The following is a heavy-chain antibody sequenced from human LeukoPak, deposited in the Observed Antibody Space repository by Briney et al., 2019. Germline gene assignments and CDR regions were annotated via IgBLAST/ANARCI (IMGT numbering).Heavy chain of an antibody. CDR3: ARGPLSRYCSGGSCSDTAMVLVFXY. Sequence: SVKVSCKASGGTFSSYAISWVRQAPGQGLEWMGRIIPIFGTANYAQKFQGRVTITTDESTSTAYMELSSLRSEDTAVYYCARGPLSRYCSGGSCSDTAMVLVFXYWGQGTLVSVSS. V-gene: IGHV1-69*05. J-gene: IGHJ4*02. CDR1: GGTFSSYA. D-gene: IGHD2-15*01. CDR2: IIPIFGTA.